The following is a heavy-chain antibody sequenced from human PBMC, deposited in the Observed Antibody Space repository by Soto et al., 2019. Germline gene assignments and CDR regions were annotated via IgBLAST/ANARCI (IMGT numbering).Heavy chain of an antibody. CDR1: GGSFSGYY. V-gene: IGHV4-34*01. CDR3: ARSRSGKHYNPAWFDP. CDR2: INHSGST. Sequence: SETLSLTCAVYGGSFSGYYWSWIRQPPGKGLEWIGEINHSGSTNYNPSLKSRVTISVDTSKNQFSLKLSSVTAADTAVYYCARSRSGKHYNPAWFDPWGQGTLVTVSS. D-gene: IGHD3-10*01. J-gene: IGHJ5*02.